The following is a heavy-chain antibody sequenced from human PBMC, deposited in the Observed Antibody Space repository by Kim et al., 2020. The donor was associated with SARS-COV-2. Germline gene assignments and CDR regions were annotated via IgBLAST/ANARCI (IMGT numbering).Heavy chain of an antibody. CDR3: ARARWDYYYYGMDV. Sequence: GGSLRLSCAASGFTFSSYSMNWVRQAPGKGLEWVSYISSSSSTIYYADSVKGRFTISRDNAKNSLYLQMNSLRDEDTAVYYCARARWDYYYYGMDVWGQGTTVTVSS. CDR2: ISSSSSTI. CDR1: GFTFSSYS. J-gene: IGHJ6*02. V-gene: IGHV3-48*02.